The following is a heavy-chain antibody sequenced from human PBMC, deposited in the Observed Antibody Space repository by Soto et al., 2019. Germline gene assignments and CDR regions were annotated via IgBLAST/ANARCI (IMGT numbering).Heavy chain of an antibody. D-gene: IGHD4-17*01. CDR1: GFTFSSYG. CDR3: AKGYGDYELDY. V-gene: IGHV3-30*18. CDR2: ISYDGSNK. Sequence: QVPLVESGGGVVQPGRSLRLSCAASGFTFSSYGMHWVRQAPGKGLEWVAVISYDGSNKYYADSVKGRFTISRDNSKNTLYLQMNSLRAEDTAVYYCAKGYGDYELDYWGQGTLVTVSS. J-gene: IGHJ4*02.